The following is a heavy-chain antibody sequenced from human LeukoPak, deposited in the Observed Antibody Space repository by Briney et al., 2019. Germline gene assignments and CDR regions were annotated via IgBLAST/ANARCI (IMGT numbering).Heavy chain of an antibody. D-gene: IGHD6-19*01. CDR2: IYIGGST. Sequence: GGSLRRSCAAAGFTFSRYEMNWVRQAPGKGLEWVSVIYIGGSTYYADSVKGRFTISRHNSKNTLFLQMNSLRVGDTAVYYRASSSNGYYYWGQGTLVTVSS. V-gene: IGHV3-53*04. CDR3: ASSSNGYYY. CDR1: GFTFSRYE. J-gene: IGHJ4*02.